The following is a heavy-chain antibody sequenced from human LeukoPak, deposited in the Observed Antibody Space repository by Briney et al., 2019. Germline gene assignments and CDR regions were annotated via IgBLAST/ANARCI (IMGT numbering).Heavy chain of an antibody. J-gene: IGHJ4*02. CDR3: ARVDDEYSGYD. CDR1: GFTFGDYA. V-gene: IGHV4-59*01. CDR2: IYYSGST. D-gene: IGHD5-12*01. Sequence: GSLRLSCTASGFTFGDYAMSWIRQPPGKGLEWIGYIYYSGSTNYNPSLKSRVTISVDTSKNQFSLKLSSVTAADTAVYYCARVDDEYSGYDWGQGTLVTVSS.